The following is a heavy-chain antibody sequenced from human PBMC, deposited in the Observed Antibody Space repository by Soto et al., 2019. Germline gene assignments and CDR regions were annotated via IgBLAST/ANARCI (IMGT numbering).Heavy chain of an antibody. CDR2: ISYDGSNK. Sequence: GGSLRLSCAASGFTFISYAMHWVRQPPCKGLEWVAVISYDGSNKYYADSVKGRFTISRDNSKNTLYLQMNSLRAEDTAVYYCASGYYDSSGCFGSDWGQGTLVTVSS. V-gene: IGHV3-30-3*01. D-gene: IGHD3-22*01. J-gene: IGHJ4*02. CDR1: GFTFISYA. CDR3: ASGYYDSSGCFGSD.